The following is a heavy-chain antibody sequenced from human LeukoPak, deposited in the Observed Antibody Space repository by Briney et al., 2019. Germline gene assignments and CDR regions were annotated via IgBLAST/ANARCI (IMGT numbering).Heavy chain of an antibody. CDR2: IAHHGSNK. CDR1: GLTFSRNA. D-gene: IGHD2-8*02. CDR3: AKDGSWSCTD. Sequence: GGPLRLSCAASGLTFSRNAIHWVRQGPGKGLEWVSYIAHHGSNKYYADSVKGRFTISRDNSKRTLYLQMNSLRADDTAVYYCAKDGSWSCTDWGQGTLVTVSS. V-gene: IGHV3-30*02. J-gene: IGHJ4*02.